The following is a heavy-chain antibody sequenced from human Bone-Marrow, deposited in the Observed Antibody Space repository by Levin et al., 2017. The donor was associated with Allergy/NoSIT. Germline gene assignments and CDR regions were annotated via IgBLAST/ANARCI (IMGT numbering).Heavy chain of an antibody. CDR3: ARDPARGYYDSSGYSGDH. J-gene: IGHJ4*02. CDR1: GFSFSSHA. Sequence: GESLKISCAAFGFSFSSHAMHWVRQAPGKGLEWVALITYDGSYEDYADSVKGRFTISRDNAKNSLYLQLNRLRDEDTAMYYCARDPARGYYDSSGYSGDHWGQGTLVTVSS. D-gene: IGHD3-22*01. CDR2: ITYDGSYE. V-gene: IGHV3-30*04.